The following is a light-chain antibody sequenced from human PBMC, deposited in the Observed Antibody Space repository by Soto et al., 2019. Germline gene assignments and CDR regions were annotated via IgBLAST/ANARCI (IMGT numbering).Light chain of an antibody. Sequence: QLTQSPSSLSASVGDRVTITCRASQGINSYLAWYQQKPGKAPKLLISDASRLEPGVPSRFSGQRSGTDFTLIITSLQPEDFATYYCQQYEDLPLTFGGGSRVEV. CDR3: QQYEDLPLT. V-gene: IGKV1-33*01. CDR2: DAS. J-gene: IGKJ4*01. CDR1: QGINSY.